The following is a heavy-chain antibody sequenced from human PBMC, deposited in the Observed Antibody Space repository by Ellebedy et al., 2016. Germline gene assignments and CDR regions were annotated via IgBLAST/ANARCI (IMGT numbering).Heavy chain of an antibody. CDR3: AKECGGYRGFFED. Sequence: GGSLRLSXAASGFTFSSYAMNWVRQAPGKGLEWVTTISGNGGSTYYADSVKGRFAVSRDNSKGMLYLQMNSLRVEDTAVYYCAKECGGYRGFFEDWGQGTLVTVSS. J-gene: IGHJ4*02. CDR1: GFTFSSYA. D-gene: IGHD6-25*01. V-gene: IGHV3-23*01. CDR2: ISGNGGST.